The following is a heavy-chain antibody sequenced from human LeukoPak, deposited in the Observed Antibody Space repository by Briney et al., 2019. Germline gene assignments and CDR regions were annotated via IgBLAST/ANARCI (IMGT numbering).Heavy chain of an antibody. CDR1: GGSISSYY. D-gene: IGHD1-26*01. CDR2: IYTSGST. J-gene: IGHJ3*02. Sequence: PSETLSLTCTVSGGSISSYYWSWIRQPAGKGLERIGRIYTSGSTNYNPSLKSRVTMSVDTSKNQFSLKLSSVTAADTAVYYCARAYSGGELLDAFDIWGQGTMVTVSS. V-gene: IGHV4-4*07. CDR3: ARAYSGGELLDAFDI.